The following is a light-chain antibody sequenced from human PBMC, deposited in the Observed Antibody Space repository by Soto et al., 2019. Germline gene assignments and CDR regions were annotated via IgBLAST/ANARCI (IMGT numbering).Light chain of an antibody. CDR2: DVR. J-gene: IGLJ1*01. CDR3: CSYAGRYTYV. V-gene: IGLV2-11*01. Sequence: QSVLTQPRSVSGSPGQSVTISCTGTSSDVGGYNSLSWYQHHPGKAPKLMIYDVRKRPSGVPDRFSGSKSDNTASLTISGLQAEDEADYYCCSYAGRYTYVFGTGTKLTVL. CDR1: SSDVGGYNS.